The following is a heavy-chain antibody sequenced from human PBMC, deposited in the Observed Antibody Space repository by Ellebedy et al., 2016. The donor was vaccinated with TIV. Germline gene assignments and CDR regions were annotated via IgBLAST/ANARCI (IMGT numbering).Heavy chain of an antibody. J-gene: IGHJ3*02. CDR1: GFTVSSNY. V-gene: IGHV3-30*18. CDR3: ANIWYGRSVDPFDI. Sequence: GGSLRLXCAVSGFTVSSNYMSWVRQAPGKGLEWVAVISYDGIDESYADSVKGRFTISRDNSKNTLYLQMSSLRAEDTAVYYCANIWYGRSVDPFDIWGQGTMVTVSS. CDR2: ISYDGIDE. D-gene: IGHD1-14*01.